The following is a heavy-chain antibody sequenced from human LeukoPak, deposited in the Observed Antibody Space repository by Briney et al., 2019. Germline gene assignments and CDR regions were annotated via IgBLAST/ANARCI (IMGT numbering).Heavy chain of an antibody. V-gene: IGHV3-53*01. Sequence: GGSLRLSCAASGFTVSSNYMSWVRQAPGKGLEWVSVIYSGGSTYYADSVKGRFTISRDNAKNTLYLQMNSLRAEDTAVYFCARDLSGAIDYWGQGTQVTVSS. CDR2: IYSGGST. D-gene: IGHD2/OR15-2a*01. CDR1: GFTVSSNY. CDR3: ARDLSGAIDY. J-gene: IGHJ4*02.